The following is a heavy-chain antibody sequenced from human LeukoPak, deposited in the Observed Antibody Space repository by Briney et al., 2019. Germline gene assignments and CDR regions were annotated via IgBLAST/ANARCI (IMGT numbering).Heavy chain of an antibody. CDR2: SSYDGSNK. Sequence: QTGGSLRLSCAASGFKFRNYAMHWVRQAPGKGLEWVAVSSYDGSNKHYADSVKGRFTISKDNSNNTVHLQMNSLRAEDTAVYYCARDDRVFGVFIFDYNYAMDVWGQGTRSPSP. D-gene: IGHD3-3*01. CDR1: GFKFRNYA. V-gene: IGHV3-30-3*01. J-gene: IGHJ6*02. CDR3: ARDDRVFGVFIFDYNYAMDV.